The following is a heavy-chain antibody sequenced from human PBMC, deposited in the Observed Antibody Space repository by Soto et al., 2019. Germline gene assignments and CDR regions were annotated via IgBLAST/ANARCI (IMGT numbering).Heavy chain of an antibody. D-gene: IGHD3-3*01. J-gene: IGHJ4*02. CDR3: ARATAPYDFWSGYPDY. Sequence: PGGSLRLSCAASGFTFDDYTMHWVRQAPGKGLEWVSLISWDGGSTYYADSVKGRFTISRDNSKNSLYLQMNSLRTEDTALYYCARATAPYDFWSGYPDYWGQGTLVTVSS. CDR1: GFTFDDYT. V-gene: IGHV3-43*01. CDR2: ISWDGGST.